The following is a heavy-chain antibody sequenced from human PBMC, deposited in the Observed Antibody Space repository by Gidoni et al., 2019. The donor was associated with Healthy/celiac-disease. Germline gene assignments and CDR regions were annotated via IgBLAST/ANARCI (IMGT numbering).Heavy chain of an antibody. Sequence: QLQLQESGPGLVKPSETLSLTCTVSGGSISSSSYCWGWIRQPPGKGLEWIGSIYYSGSTYYNPSLKSRVTISVDTSKNQFSLKLSSVTAADTAVYYCARGGYCSSTSCPQPNWFDPWGQGTLVTVSS. CDR1: GGSISSSSYC. D-gene: IGHD2-2*01. CDR3: ARGGYCSSTSCPQPNWFDP. J-gene: IGHJ5*02. CDR2: IYYSGST. V-gene: IGHV4-39*07.